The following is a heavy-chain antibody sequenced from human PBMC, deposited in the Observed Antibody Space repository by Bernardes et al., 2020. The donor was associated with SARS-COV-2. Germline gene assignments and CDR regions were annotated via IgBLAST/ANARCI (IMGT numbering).Heavy chain of an antibody. CDR2: ISSSGDTT. CDR1: GFTFSTYA. D-gene: IGHD3-10*01. J-gene: IGHJ3*02. Sequence: GSLRLSCAVSGFTFSTYAMSWVRQAPGKGLEWVSAISSSGDTTYYADPVKGRFTISGDSFKNTLFLQMSNLRREDTAVYYCAFGPVVRGDVFDIWGQGTMVTVSS. CDR3: AFGPVVRGDVFDI. V-gene: IGHV3-23*01.